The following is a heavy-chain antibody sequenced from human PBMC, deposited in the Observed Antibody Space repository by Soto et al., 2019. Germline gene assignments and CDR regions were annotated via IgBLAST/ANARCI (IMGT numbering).Heavy chain of an antibody. Sequence: EVQLVESGGDLVKPGGSLRLSCAASGFTFSSYSMSWVRQAPGKGLEWVSSISSKSSYKYFADSMKDRFTISRDNAKNSLYLQMNSLRVEDTAVYYCARDPLYCGGDCYFDLWGQGTLVTVSS. D-gene: IGHD2-21*02. V-gene: IGHV3-21*01. CDR2: ISSKSSYK. CDR3: ARDPLYCGGDCYFDL. CDR1: GFTFSSYS. J-gene: IGHJ4*02.